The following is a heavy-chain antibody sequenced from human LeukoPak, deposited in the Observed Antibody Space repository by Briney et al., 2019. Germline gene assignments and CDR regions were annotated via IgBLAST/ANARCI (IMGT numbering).Heavy chain of an antibody. D-gene: IGHD3-16*01. CDR3: ARDLGRGNTPFDY. J-gene: IGHJ4*02. V-gene: IGHV3-33*01. Sequence: SGGSLRLSCAASGFTFSRFGMHWVRQAPVRGLEWVAIIWDDGSKKYYADSVEGRFTISRDNSKNTVYLQINSLRAEDTALYYGARDLGRGNTPFDYWGQGTLVTVSS. CDR1: GFTFSRFG. CDR2: IWDDGSKK.